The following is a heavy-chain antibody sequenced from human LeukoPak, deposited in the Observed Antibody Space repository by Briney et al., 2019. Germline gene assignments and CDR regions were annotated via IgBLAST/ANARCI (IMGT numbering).Heavy chain of an antibody. V-gene: IGHV1-2*02. Sequence: ASVTVSCKASGYTFTGYYMHWVRQAPGQGLEWMGWINPSSGGTNYAQKFQGRVTMTRDTSISTAYMELSRLRSDDTAVYYCARVRAQDAFDIWGQGTMVTVSS. J-gene: IGHJ3*02. CDR1: GYTFTGYY. D-gene: IGHD3-16*01. CDR2: INPSSGGT. CDR3: ARVRAQDAFDI.